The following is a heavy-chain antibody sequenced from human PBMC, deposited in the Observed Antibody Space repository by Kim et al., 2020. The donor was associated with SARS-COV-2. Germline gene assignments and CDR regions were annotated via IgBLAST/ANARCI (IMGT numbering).Heavy chain of an antibody. D-gene: IGHD6-19*01. V-gene: IGHV4-34*01. J-gene: IGHJ2*01. CDR1: GGSFGSYY. CDR2: INHSGDS. Sequence: SETLSLTCGLNGGSFGSYYWTWIRQAPGKGLEWIGEINHSGDSNYHPSLKSRVTISVDLSKNQFSLKLKSVTAADTALYYCGTASAGAEDFDIWGRGSLVTVSS. CDR3: GTASAGAEDFDI.